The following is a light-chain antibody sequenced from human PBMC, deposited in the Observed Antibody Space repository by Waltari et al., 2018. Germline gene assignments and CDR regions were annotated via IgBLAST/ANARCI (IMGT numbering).Light chain of an antibody. CDR2: DVS. J-gene: IGLJ2*01. Sequence: QSALTQPASVSGPPGQSITISCTGTSSDIGGYNYVSWYQQHPGKAPKLMIYDVSNRPSGVSYRFSGSKSANTASLTISGLQAEDEADYYCSSYTSTSTRVFGGGTKLTVL. CDR3: SSYTSTSTRV. V-gene: IGLV2-14*03. CDR1: SSDIGGYNY.